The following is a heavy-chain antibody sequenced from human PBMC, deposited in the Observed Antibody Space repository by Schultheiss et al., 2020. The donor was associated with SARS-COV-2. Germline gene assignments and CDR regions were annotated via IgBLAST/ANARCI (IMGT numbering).Heavy chain of an antibody. V-gene: IGHV3-74*01. J-gene: IGHJ6*02. D-gene: IGHD2/OR15-2a*01. CDR2: INSDGSST. Sequence: GGSLRLSCAASGFTFSSYWMHWVRQAPGKGLVWVSRINSDGSSTNYADSVKGRFTISRDNAKNTLYLQINSLRAEDTAVYYCARGIRYDYGMDVWGQGTTVTVSS. CDR3: ARGIRYDYGMDV. CDR1: GFTFSSYW.